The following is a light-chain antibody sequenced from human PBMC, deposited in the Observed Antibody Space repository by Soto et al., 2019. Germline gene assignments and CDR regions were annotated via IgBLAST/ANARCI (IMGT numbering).Light chain of an antibody. CDR3: QQYGSSEII. J-gene: IGKJ5*01. CDR1: QIVSGKY. CDR2: DAS. V-gene: IGKV3-20*01. Sequence: EIVLTQSPATLSLSPGERATLSCRASQIVSGKYLAWYQQKPGQAPRLLIYDASNRATGIPARFSGSVSGTDFTLTITRLEPEDFAVFYCQQYGSSEIIFGQGTRLEIK.